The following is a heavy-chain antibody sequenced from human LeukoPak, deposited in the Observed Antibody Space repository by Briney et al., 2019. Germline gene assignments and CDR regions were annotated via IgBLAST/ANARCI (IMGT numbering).Heavy chain of an antibody. J-gene: IGHJ4*02. CDR1: GYTFTSYG. V-gene: IGHV1-18*01. CDR2: ISAYNGNT. CDR3: AREMWPVGVSYFDY. D-gene: IGHD6-19*01. Sequence: GASVKVSCKASGYTFTSYGISWVRQAPGQGLEWMGWISAYNGNTNYAQKLQGRVTMTTDTSTSTAYMELRSLRSDDTAVYYCAREMWPVGVSYFDYWGQGILVTVSS.